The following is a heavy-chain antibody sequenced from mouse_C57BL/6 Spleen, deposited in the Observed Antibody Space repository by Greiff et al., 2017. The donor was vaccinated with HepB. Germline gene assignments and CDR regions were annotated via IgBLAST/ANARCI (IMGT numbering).Heavy chain of an antibody. J-gene: IGHJ4*01. V-gene: IGHV1-74*01. CDR1: GYTFTSYW. D-gene: IGHD2-4*01. CDR3: AMGGIYYDYDGDGYYYAMDY. CDR2: IHPSDSDT. Sequence: QVQLQQPGAELVKPGASVKVSCKASGYTFTSYWMHWVKQRPGQGLEWIGRIHPSDSDTNYNQKFKGKATLTVDKSSSTAYMQLSSLTSEDSAVYYCAMGGIYYDYDGDGYYYAMDYWGQGTSVTVSS.